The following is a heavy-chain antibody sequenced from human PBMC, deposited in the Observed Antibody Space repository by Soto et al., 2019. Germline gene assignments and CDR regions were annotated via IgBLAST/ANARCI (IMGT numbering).Heavy chain of an antibody. CDR1: GYSFTSYF. CDR2: IDPDGGST. D-gene: IGHD3-3*01. J-gene: IGHJ4*02. V-gene: IGHV1-46*01. CDR3: ASRIGVDTWRDY. Sequence: VSVKVSCKASGYSFTSYFMHWVRQAPGQGPEWMGIIDPDGGSTSYAQKFQGRVTMTTDTSTSTVYVELSSLRSEDTAVYYCASRIGVDTWRDYWGQGTLDNVSS.